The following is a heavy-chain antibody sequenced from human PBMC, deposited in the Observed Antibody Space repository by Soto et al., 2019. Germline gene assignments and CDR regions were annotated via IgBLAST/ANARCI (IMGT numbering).Heavy chain of an antibody. D-gene: IGHD4-17*01. CDR3: ARDQRETTVVTPISVPYGMDV. V-gene: IGHV1-69*04. J-gene: IGHJ6*02. CDR2: IIPIIGIT. Sequence: GASVKVSCKASGGTFSSYTISWVRQAPGQGLEWMGRIIPIIGITNYAQKFQGWVTMTRDTSISTAYMELSRLRSDDTAVYYCARDQRETTVVTPISVPYGMDVWGQGTTVTVSS. CDR1: GGTFSSYT.